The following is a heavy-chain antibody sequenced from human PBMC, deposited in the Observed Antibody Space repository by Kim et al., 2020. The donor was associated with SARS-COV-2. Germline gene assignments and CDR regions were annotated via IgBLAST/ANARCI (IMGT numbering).Heavy chain of an antibody. CDR2: IYWDSDK. CDR3: ARLYDGFDI. Sequence: SGPTLVNPTQTLTLTCIFSGFSLSTSGVGVGWIRQPPGKALEWLAGIYWDSDKRYSPSLKSRLTITADASKNLVVLTMTNMDPVDTASYYGARLYDGFDIWGQGTMVTVSS. V-gene: IGHV2-5*02. J-gene: IGHJ3*02. CDR1: GFSLSTSGVG.